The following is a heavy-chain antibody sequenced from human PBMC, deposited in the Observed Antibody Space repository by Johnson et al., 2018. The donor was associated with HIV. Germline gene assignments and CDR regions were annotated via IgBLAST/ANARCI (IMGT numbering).Heavy chain of an antibody. J-gene: IGHJ3*02. D-gene: IGHD6-6*01. CDR1: GFTFDDYG. CDR2: IWYGGSNK. V-gene: IGHV3-33*06. CDR3: AKDRAARHDAFDI. Sequence: VQLVESGGGVVRPGGSLRLSCAASGFTFDDYGMHWVRQAPGKGLEWVAVIWYGGSNKYYADSVKGRFTISRDNSKNTLYLQMNSLRAEDTAVYYCAKDRAARHDAFDIWGQGTMVTVSS.